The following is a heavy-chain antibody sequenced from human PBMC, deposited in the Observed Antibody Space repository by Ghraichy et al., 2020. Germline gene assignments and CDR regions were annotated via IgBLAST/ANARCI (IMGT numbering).Heavy chain of an antibody. Sequence: GESLNISCKASGYTFTSYGISWVRQAPGQGLEWMGWISAYNGNTNYAQKLQGRVTMTTDTSTSTAYMELRSLRSDDTAVYYCARDDTKGYFDYWGQGTLVTVSS. CDR2: ISAYNGNT. V-gene: IGHV1-18*04. CDR3: ARDDTKGYFDY. J-gene: IGHJ4*02. D-gene: IGHD2-8*01. CDR1: GYTFTSYG.